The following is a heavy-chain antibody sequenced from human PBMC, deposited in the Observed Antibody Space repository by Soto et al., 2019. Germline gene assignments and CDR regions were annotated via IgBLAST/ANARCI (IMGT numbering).Heavy chain of an antibody. J-gene: IGHJ3*02. CDR1: GFTFSSYA. D-gene: IGHD3-22*01. V-gene: IGHV3-23*01. Sequence: GESLKISCAASGFTFSSYAMSWVRQAPGKGLEWVSAISGSGGSTYYADSVKGRFTISRDNSKNTLYLQMNSLRAEDTAVYYCARRLTLTDAFDIWGQGTMVTVSS. CDR3: ARRLTLTDAFDI. CDR2: ISGSGGST.